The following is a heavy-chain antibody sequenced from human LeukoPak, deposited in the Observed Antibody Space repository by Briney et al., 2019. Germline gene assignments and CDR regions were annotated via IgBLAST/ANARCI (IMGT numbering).Heavy chain of an antibody. CDR3: AKDALPMITFGGVIVDRNNWFDP. V-gene: IGHV3-33*06. CDR2: IWYDGSNK. D-gene: IGHD3-16*02. Sequence: GGSLRLSCAVSGCTFSSYGMHWVRQAPGKGLEWVAVIWYDGSNKYYADSVKGRFTISRDNSKNTLYLQMNSLRAEDTAVYYCAKDALPMITFGGVIVDRNNWFDPWGQGTLVTVSS. CDR1: GCTFSSYG. J-gene: IGHJ5*02.